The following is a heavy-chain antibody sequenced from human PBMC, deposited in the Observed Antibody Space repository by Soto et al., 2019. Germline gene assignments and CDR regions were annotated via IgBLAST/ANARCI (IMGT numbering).Heavy chain of an antibody. CDR3: ARIRGYWYGLDV. V-gene: IGHV3-23*01. CDR2: ITGTGGNT. CDR1: GFPLSTYG. Sequence: EVQLLESGGGLVQPGGSLRLSCAASGFPLSTYGMTWVRQAPGKELEWVSAITGTGGNTYYVDSVKGRFTSSRDNSKNMLYLQMNSLRVEDRAVYYCARIRGYWYGLDVWGQEPTVTVSS. J-gene: IGHJ6*02.